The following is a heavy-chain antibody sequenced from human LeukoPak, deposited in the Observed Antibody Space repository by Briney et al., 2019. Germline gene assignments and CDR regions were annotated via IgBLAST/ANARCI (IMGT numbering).Heavy chain of an antibody. D-gene: IGHD3-3*01. CDR3: SRDIVGVAEDY. V-gene: IGHV3-30-3*01. CDR1: GFTLSNYV. Sequence: QAGGSLRLSCSASGFTLSNYVMHWVRQGPGKGLEWVAVISSDGSSKHYADSVKGRFTISRDSSRKTLYLQMNSLRAEDTAVYYCSRDIVGVAEDYWGQGTLVTVSS. J-gene: IGHJ4*02. CDR2: ISSDGSSK.